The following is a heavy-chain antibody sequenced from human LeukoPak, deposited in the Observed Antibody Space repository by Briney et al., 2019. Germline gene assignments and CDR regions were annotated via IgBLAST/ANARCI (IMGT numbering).Heavy chain of an antibody. D-gene: IGHD3-3*01. J-gene: IGHJ4*02. CDR1: GYTFTSYG. CDR2: ISAYNGNT. V-gene: IGHV1-18*01. Sequence: GASVKVSCKASGYTFTSYGISWVRQAPGQGLQWMGWISAYNGNTNYAQKLQGRVTMTTDTSTSTAYMELRSLRSDDTAVYYCARVFNDFWSALYYFDYWGQGTLVTVSS. CDR3: ARVFNDFWSALYYFDY.